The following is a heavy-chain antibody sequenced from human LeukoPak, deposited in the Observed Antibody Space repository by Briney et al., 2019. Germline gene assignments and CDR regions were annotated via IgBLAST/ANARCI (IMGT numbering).Heavy chain of an antibody. CDR1: GDSVSSNSAA. D-gene: IGHD6-13*01. J-gene: IGHJ4*02. CDR2: TYYRSKWKN. Sequence: SQTLSLTCAISGDSVSSNSAAWNWIRQSPSRGLEWLGRTYYRSKWKNEYAVSVKSRINISPDTSKNQVSLHLNSVTPDDTAVYYCGRDISAGIGNWGQGTLVTVSS. CDR3: GRDISAGIGN. V-gene: IGHV6-1*01.